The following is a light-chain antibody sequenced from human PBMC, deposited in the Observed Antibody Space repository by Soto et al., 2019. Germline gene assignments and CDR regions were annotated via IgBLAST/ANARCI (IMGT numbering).Light chain of an antibody. V-gene: IGLV1-40*01. CDR2: GNN. Sequence: QSVLTQPPSVSGAPGQRVTISCTGSGSNIGAGYDVHWYQQLPGTAPKLLIYGNNNRPSGIPDRFSGSKSGTSASLAITGLQAGDEADYYCQSYDSVLRALYVFGTGTKLTVL. CDR1: GSNIGAGYD. J-gene: IGLJ1*01. CDR3: QSYDSVLRALYV.